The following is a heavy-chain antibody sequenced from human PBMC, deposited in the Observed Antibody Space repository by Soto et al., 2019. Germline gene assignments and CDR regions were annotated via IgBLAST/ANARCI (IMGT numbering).Heavy chain of an antibody. CDR3: ATSDYYGYAGGYYYYGMDV. J-gene: IGHJ6*02. CDR2: IIPIFGTA. D-gene: IGHD3-16*01. Sequence: QVQLVQSGAEVKKPGSSVKVSCKASGGTFSSYAISWVRQAPGQGLEWMGGIIPIFGTANYAQKFQGRVTITADESTSTAYMELSSLRSEDTAVYYCATSDYYGYAGGYYYYGMDVWGQGTTVTVSS. V-gene: IGHV1-69*12. CDR1: GGTFSSYA.